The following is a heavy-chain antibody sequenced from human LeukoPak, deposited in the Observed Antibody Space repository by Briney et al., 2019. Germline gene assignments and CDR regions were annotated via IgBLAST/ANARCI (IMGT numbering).Heavy chain of an antibody. D-gene: IGHD6-13*01. CDR3: ASGRQLGY. V-gene: IGHV3-7*01. CDR1: GFTFSNYW. CDR2: IKEDGSEK. J-gene: IGHJ4*02. Sequence: GRSLRLSCAASGFTFSNYWMSWVRQAPGKGLEWVANIKEDGSEKYYVDSVKGRFTISRDNARNSLYLQMNSLRAEDTAVYYCASGRQLGYWGQGTLVTVSS.